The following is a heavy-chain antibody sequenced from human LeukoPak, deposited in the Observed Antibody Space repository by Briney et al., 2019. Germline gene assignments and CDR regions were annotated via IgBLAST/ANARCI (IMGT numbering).Heavy chain of an antibody. J-gene: IGHJ3*02. CDR3: ARGPGDYDILTGYYFAFDI. D-gene: IGHD3-9*01. Sequence: SETLSLTCTVSGGSISSYYWSWIRQPAGKGLEWIGRIYTSGSTNYNPSLKSRVTMSVDTSKNQFSLKLSSVTAADTAVYYCARGPGDYDILTGYYFAFDIWGQGTMVTVSS. V-gene: IGHV4-4*07. CDR1: GGSISSYY. CDR2: IYTSGST.